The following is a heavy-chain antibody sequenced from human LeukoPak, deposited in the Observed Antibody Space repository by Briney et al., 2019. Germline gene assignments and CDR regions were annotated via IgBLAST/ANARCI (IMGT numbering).Heavy chain of an antibody. J-gene: IGHJ4*02. Sequence: PGGSLRLSCAASGFTVSSNFMSWVRQAPGKGLEWVSVIYSGGSTYYADSVKGRFTISRDNSKNTLYLQMNSLRAEDTAVYYCASLMEQWLVQDYWGQGTLVTVSS. V-gene: IGHV3-66*01. CDR1: GFTVSSNF. CDR2: IYSGGST. CDR3: ASLMEQWLVQDY. D-gene: IGHD6-19*01.